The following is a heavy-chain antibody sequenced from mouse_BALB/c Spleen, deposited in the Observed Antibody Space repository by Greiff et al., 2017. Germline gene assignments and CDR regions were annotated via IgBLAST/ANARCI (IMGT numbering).Heavy chain of an antibody. J-gene: IGHJ2*01. CDR1: GFTFSSYG. Sequence: EVKLMESGGGLVQPGGSLKLSCAASGFTFSSYGMSWVRQTPDKRLELVATINSNGGSTYYPDSVKGRFTISRDNAKNTLYLQMSSLKSEDTAMYYCARASYGNYFDYWGQGTTLTVSS. V-gene: IGHV5-6-3*01. CDR3: ARASYGNYFDY. CDR2: INSNGGST. D-gene: IGHD2-10*02.